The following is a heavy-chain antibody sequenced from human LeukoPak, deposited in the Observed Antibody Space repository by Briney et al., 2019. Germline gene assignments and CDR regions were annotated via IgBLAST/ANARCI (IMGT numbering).Heavy chain of an antibody. CDR3: AREYTLYRSGWFLDY. CDR2: INHSGST. V-gene: IGHV4-34*01. D-gene: IGHD6-19*01. J-gene: IGHJ4*02. Sequence: SETLSLTCAVYGGSFSGYYWSWIRQPPGKGLEWIGEINHSGSTNYNPSLKSRVTISIDTSKNQFSLKLSSVTAADTAVYYCAREYTLYRSGWFLDYWGQGTVVTVSS. CDR1: GGSFSGYY.